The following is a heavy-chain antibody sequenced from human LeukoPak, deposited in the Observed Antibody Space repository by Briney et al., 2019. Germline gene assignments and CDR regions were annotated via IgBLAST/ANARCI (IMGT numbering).Heavy chain of an antibody. CDR1: GGSIISSSYY. CDR3: ASAVGAMTDFDY. J-gene: IGHJ4*02. Sequence: SETLSLTCTVSGGSIISSSYYWGWVRQPPGKGLEWLGSIYDSGSTYYNTSRKGRVTISENTSKKQFSLNLTSVTAADTAVYYCASAVGAMTDFDYWGQGALVTVSS. CDR2: IYDSGST. V-gene: IGHV4-39*07. D-gene: IGHD1-26*01.